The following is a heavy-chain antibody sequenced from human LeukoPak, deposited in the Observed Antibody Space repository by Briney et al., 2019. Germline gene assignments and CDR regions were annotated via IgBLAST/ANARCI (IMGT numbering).Heavy chain of an antibody. CDR2: ISWNSGSI. CDR1: GFTFDDYA. J-gene: IGHJ4*02. Sequence: EPGGPLRLSCAASGFTFDDYAMHWVRQAPGKGLEWVSGISWNSGSIGYADSVKGRFTISRDNAKNSLYLQMNSLRAEDMALYYCAKDLTGDPQSPFDYWGQGTLVTVSS. V-gene: IGHV3-9*03. D-gene: IGHD7-27*01. CDR3: AKDLTGDPQSPFDY.